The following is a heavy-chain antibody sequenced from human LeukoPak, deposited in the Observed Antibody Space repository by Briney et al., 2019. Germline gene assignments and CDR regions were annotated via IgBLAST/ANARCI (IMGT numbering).Heavy chain of an antibody. CDR2: IWYDGSNK. CDR3: ARDGVPYYYDSSGYYATFDY. D-gene: IGHD3-22*01. Sequence: GRSLRLSCAATGVTFSSYGMHWVRQAPGKGLEWVAVIWYDGSNKYYADSVKGRFTISRDNSKNTLYLQMNSLRAEDTAVYYCARDGVPYYYDSSGYYATFDYWGQGTLVTVSS. J-gene: IGHJ4*02. CDR1: GVTFSSYG. V-gene: IGHV3-33*01.